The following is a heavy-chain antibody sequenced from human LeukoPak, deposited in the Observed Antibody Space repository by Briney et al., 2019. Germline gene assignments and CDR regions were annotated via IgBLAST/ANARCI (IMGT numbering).Heavy chain of an antibody. D-gene: IGHD2-21*01. CDR1: GFTFTDYA. Sequence: GSLRLSCVASGFTFTDYAMSWVRQAPGKGLEWVSSIGGGGFNTHYADSVKGRFSISRDTSTNTLYLEMNSLRADDSALYYCAKDNFGLVPYCFDSWGQGTLVTVSS. V-gene: IGHV3-23*01. CDR2: IGGGGFNT. CDR3: AKDNFGLVPYCFDS. J-gene: IGHJ4*02.